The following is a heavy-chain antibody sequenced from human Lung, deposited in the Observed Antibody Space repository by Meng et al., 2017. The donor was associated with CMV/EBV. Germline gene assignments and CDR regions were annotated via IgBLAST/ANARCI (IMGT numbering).Heavy chain of an antibody. CDR2: VRHDGTNK. D-gene: IGHD3-16*01. CDR1: GFTFDTYG. J-gene: IGHJ4*02. Sequence: GESXKISCAASGFTFDTYGMHWVRQTPGKGLEWVTCVRHDGTNKFYGDSVKGRFTISRDNSKNTVYLRMNSLRPEETAVYYCTKDELLFGGANAYFDYWVQLTXVTVSS. V-gene: IGHV3-30*02. CDR3: TKDELLFGGANAYFDY.